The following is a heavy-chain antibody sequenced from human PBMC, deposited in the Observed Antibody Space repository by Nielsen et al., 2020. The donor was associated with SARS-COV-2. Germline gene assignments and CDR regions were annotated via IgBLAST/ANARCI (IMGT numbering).Heavy chain of an antibody. CDR1: GASIGNGNYY. J-gene: IGHJ6*03. CDR2: IYHSGGT. Sequence: SETLSLTCTVSGASIGNGNYYWNWIRQRPGRGLEWIGYIYHSGGTYYNPSLKSRLTISVDTSQNQFSLNVTSVTAADTAVYYCPRGDLVVVPSPVLGLGPIFYYFSLDVWGKGTTVIVSS. V-gene: IGHV4-31*03. D-gene: IGHD2-2*01. CDR3: PRGDLVVVPSPVLGLGPIFYYFSLDV.